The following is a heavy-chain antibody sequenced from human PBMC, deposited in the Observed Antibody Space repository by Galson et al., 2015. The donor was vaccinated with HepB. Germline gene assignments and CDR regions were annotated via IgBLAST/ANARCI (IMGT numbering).Heavy chain of an antibody. D-gene: IGHD4-23*01. Sequence: SLRLSCAASGFTFSDYYMSWIRQAPGKGLEWVSYISSSSSYTNYADSVKGRFTISRDNAKNSLYLQMNSLRAEDTAVYYCALARGYGGNSDAFDIWGQGTMVTVSS. CDR2: ISSSSSYT. CDR1: GFTFSDYY. CDR3: ALARGYGGNSDAFDI. J-gene: IGHJ3*02. V-gene: IGHV3-11*06.